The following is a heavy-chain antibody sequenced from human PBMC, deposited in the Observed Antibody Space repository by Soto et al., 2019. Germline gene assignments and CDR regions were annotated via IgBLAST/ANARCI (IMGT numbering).Heavy chain of an antibody. CDR1: GFTFSSYG. CDR3: AKTEVSSSWYYRGWYFDL. J-gene: IGHJ2*01. D-gene: IGHD6-13*01. Sequence: QVQLVESGGGVVQPGRSLRLSCAASGFTFSSYGMHWVRQAPGKGLEWVAVISYDGSNKYYADSVKGRFTISRDNSKNTLYLQMNGLRAEDTAVYYCAKTEVSSSWYYRGWYFDLWGRGTLVTVSS. CDR2: ISYDGSNK. V-gene: IGHV3-30*18.